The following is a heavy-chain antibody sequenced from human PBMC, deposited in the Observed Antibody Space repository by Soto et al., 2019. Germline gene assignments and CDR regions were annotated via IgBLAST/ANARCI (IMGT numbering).Heavy chain of an antibody. D-gene: IGHD4-17*01. V-gene: IGHV3-74*03. CDR2: INIDGSGP. CDR1: GFTFSNYW. J-gene: IGHJ6*02. Sequence: EEKLLESGGGSVQPGGSLRLSCAASGFTFSNYWMHWVRQAPGKGLVWVSRINIDGSGPTYADSVKGRFTISRDNAKNTVFLEMKNLRAEDTAVYYCARDSYAPHVWGQGTTVTVSS. CDR3: ARDSYAPHV.